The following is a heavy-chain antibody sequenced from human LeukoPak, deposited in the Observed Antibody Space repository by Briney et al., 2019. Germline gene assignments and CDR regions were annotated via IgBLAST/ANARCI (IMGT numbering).Heavy chain of an antibody. CDR2: ISGSGGST. CDR3: AKGSGYYYGPDY. J-gene: IGHJ4*02. CDR1: GFTFSSYA. Sequence: GGSLRLSWAASGFTFSSYAISWVRQPPGKGREWVSAISGSGGSTYYADSVKGRFTISRDNSKNTLYLQMNSLRAEDTAVYYCAKGSGYYYGPDYWGQGTLVTVSS. D-gene: IGHD3-22*01. V-gene: IGHV3-23*01.